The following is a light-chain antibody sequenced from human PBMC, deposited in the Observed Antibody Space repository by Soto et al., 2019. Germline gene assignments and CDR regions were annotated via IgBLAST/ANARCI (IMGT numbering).Light chain of an antibody. CDR3: QQLNSYRALT. CDR2: AAS. CDR1: QGISSY. J-gene: IGKJ4*01. Sequence: DIQLTQSPSFLSASVGDRVTITCRASQGISSYLAWYQQKPGKAPKLLIYAASTLQRGVPSRFSGSGSGTEFTLTISSLQPEDFATYYCQQLNSYRALTFGGGTKVEIK. V-gene: IGKV1-9*01.